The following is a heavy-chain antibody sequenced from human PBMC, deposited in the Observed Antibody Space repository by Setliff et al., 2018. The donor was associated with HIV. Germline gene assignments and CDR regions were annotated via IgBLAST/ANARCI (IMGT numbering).Heavy chain of an antibody. Sequence: GESLKISCAASGFTFSNYGMHWVRQAPGKGLEWVALIWYDGSNKYYADSVKGRFTISRDNSKNTLYLQMNSLRAEDTAVYYCAKDLYLDSSGWILDYWGQGTLVTVSS. D-gene: IGHD3-22*01. CDR2: IWYDGSNK. CDR3: AKDLYLDSSGWILDY. V-gene: IGHV3-33*06. J-gene: IGHJ4*02. CDR1: GFTFSNYG.